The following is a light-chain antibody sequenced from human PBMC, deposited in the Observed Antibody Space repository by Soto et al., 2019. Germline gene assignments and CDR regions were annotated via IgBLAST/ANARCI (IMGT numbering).Light chain of an antibody. Sequence: EIVMTQAPSTLSVSPGERATLSCRASQRVSSNLAWYKQKPGQPPRLLIYGASTRATGIPVRCRGSGSGTELTLNLISLQSEDFAVYYCQQYHKWPFTCCPVTKVDIQ. V-gene: IGKV3-15*01. CDR1: QRVSSN. CDR2: GAS. J-gene: IGKJ3*01. CDR3: QQYHKWPFT.